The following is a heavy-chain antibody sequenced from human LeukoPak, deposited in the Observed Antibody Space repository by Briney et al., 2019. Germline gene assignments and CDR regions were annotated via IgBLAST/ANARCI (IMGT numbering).Heavy chain of an antibody. CDR3: ASRPDVGATADY. CDR1: GYTFTGYY. J-gene: IGHJ4*02. Sequence: ASVKVSCKASGYTFTGYYIHWVRQAPGQGLEWMGWINPNSGGTNYAQKFQGRVTMTRDTSISTAYMELGRLRSDDTAVYYCASRPDVGATADYWGQGTLVTVSS. CDR2: INPNSGGT. V-gene: IGHV1-2*02. D-gene: IGHD1-26*01.